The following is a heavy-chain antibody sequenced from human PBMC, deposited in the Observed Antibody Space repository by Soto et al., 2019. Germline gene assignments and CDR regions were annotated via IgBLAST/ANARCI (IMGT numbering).Heavy chain of an antibody. J-gene: IGHJ3*02. CDR3: ARGIWTDSSGYYRQAFDI. V-gene: IGHV5-51*01. CDR2: IYPGDSDT. D-gene: IGHD3-22*01. Sequence: PXDSLTISCKGSGYSFTSYWIGLVRQMPGKGLEWMGIIYPGDSDTRYSPSFQGQVTISADKSISTAYLQWSSLKASDTAMYYCARGIWTDSSGYYRQAFDIWGQGTMVTVSS. CDR1: GYSFTSYW.